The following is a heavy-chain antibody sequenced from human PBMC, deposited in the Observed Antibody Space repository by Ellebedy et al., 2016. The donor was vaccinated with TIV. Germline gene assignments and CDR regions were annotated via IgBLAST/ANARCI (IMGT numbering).Heavy chain of an antibody. Sequence: GGSLRPSXAASGSTFSTYGLNWVRRTPGKGLEWFSYISSRGSPIHYAHSVRGRFSISRDNANHSLYLQMNSLRVDDTAIYYCARDRELNPWGQGTLVTVSS. V-gene: IGHV3-48*03. CDR1: GSTFSTYG. CDR2: ISSRGSPI. J-gene: IGHJ5*02. D-gene: IGHD1-1*01. CDR3: ARDRELNP.